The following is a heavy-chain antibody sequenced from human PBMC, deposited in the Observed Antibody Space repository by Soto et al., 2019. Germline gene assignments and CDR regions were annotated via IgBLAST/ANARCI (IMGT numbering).Heavy chain of an antibody. CDR2: ISAYNGNT. V-gene: IGHV1-18*01. Sequence: ASVKVSCKASGYTFTSYGISWVRQAPGQGLEWMGWISAYNGNTNYAQKLQGRVTMTRDTSTSAVYMELSSLRSEDTAVYYCARDRVVCSGGNCGRSDADTWGQGTLATGSS. CDR1: GYTFTSYG. D-gene: IGHD2-15*01. J-gene: IGHJ5*02. CDR3: ARDRVVCSGGNCGRSDADT.